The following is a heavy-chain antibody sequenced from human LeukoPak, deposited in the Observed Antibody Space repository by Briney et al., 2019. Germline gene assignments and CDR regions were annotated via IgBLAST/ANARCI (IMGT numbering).Heavy chain of an antibody. CDR1: GDSVSSNSAS. CDR3: ARESDRIGFDFDY. V-gene: IGHV6-1*01. CDR2: TYYRSKWNY. Sequence: SQTLSLTCAISGDSVSSNSASWNWIRQSPSRGLEWLGRTYYRSKWNYDYTLSVKSRIIINPDTSKNQFSLHLNSVTPEDTAVYYCARESDRIGFDFDYWGQGTLVTVSS. D-gene: IGHD6-19*01. J-gene: IGHJ4*02.